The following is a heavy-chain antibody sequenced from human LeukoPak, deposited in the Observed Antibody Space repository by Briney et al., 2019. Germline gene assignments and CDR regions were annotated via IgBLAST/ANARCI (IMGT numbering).Heavy chain of an antibody. Sequence: GGSLRLSCAASGFTFSSYWMSWVRQAPGKGLEWVANIKQDGSEKYYVDSVKGRFTISRDNAKNSLYLQMNSLRAEDTAVYYCARGVYYGSGSPTVDYWGQGTLVTVSS. CDR1: GFTFSSYW. CDR3: ARGVYYGSGSPTVDY. J-gene: IGHJ4*02. V-gene: IGHV3-7*01. CDR2: IKQDGSEK. D-gene: IGHD3-10*01.